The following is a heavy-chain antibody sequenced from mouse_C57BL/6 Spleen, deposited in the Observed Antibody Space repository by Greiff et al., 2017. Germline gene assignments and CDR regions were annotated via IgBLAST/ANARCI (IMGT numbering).Heavy chain of an antibody. Sequence: EVKLVESGGDLVKPGGSLKLSCAASGFTFSSYGMSWVRQTPDKRLEWVATISSGGSYTYYPDSVKGRFTISRDNAKNTLYLQMSSLKSEDTAMYYCVRYSFSYAMDYWGQGTSVTVSS. CDR3: VRYSFSYAMDY. CDR1: GFTFSSYG. V-gene: IGHV5-6*01. CDR2: ISSGGSYT. J-gene: IGHJ4*01.